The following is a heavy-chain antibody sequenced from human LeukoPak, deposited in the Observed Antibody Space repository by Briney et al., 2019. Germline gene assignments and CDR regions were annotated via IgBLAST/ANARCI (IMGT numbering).Heavy chain of an antibody. CDR1: GFTASSNY. Sequence: PGGSLRLSCAASGFTASSNYMSWVRQAPGKGLEWVSVIYSGGSTYYADSVKGRFTISRDNAKNSLYLQMNSLRAEDTAVYYCASDILTGYYFWDRGMDVWGQGTTVTVSS. CDR2: IYSGGST. CDR3: ASDILTGYYFWDRGMDV. D-gene: IGHD3-9*01. V-gene: IGHV3-53*01. J-gene: IGHJ6*02.